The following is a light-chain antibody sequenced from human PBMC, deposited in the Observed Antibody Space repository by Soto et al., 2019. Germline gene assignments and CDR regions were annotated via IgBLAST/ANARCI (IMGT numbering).Light chain of an antibody. Sequence: QSVLTQPASVSGAPGQSITISRTGKSNDIGAYNYVSWYQQHPGKAPKLMIYDVSNRPSGISDRFSGSKSGNTASLTISGLQAEDEADYYCSSYTTNSLYVFGTGTKVTVL. V-gene: IGLV2-14*03. CDR2: DVS. CDR1: SNDIGAYNY. CDR3: SSYTTNSLYV. J-gene: IGLJ1*01.